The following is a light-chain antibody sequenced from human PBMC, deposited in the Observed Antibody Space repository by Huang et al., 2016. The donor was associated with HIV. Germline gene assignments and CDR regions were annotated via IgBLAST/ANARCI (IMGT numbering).Light chain of an antibody. CDR1: QSISTW. V-gene: IGKV1-5*03. CDR3: QQYNSFPWT. J-gene: IGKJ1*01. Sequence: DIQMTQSSSTLSASVGDRGTIACRASQSISTWLAWYQQKPGRAPNLLIYEASTLESGVPSRVSGGGSGTDFTLTISSLQPDDFATYYCQQYNSFPWTFGQGTKVEV. CDR2: EAS.